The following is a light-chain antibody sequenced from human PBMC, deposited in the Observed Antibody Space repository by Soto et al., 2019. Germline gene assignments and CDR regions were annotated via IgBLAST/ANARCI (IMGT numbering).Light chain of an antibody. CDR2: DAS. V-gene: IGKV2-28*01. Sequence: DIVMTQSPLSLPVTPGEPASISCRSSQSLLHSNGDNYLNWYLQKPGKAPNLLIYDASNLEIGVPSRFSGSGSGTHFTFTISSLQTEDIGTYYCQQYDILPITFGRGTRLEIK. CDR3: QQYDILPIT. J-gene: IGKJ5*01. CDR1: QSLLHSNGDNY.